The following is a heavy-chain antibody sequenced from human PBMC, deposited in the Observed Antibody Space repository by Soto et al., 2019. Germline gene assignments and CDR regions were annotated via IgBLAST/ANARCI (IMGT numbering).Heavy chain of an antibody. J-gene: IGHJ5*02. CDR2: IIPIFGIP. D-gene: IGHD1-1*01. CDR1: GGTFSSYA. V-gene: IGHV1-69*13. CDR3: AKAAQTRFNWNDLGNWFDP. Sequence: SVKGSCKASGGTFSSYAIAWVRQAPVQGLEWMGGIIPIFGIPNYAQKFQGRVAITADESTNTAYMELSSLRSDDTAVYYCAKAAQTRFNWNDLGNWFDPWGQGTLVTVSS.